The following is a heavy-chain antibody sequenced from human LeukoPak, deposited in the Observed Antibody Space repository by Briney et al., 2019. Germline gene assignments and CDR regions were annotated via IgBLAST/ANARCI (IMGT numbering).Heavy chain of an antibody. CDR2: ISAYNGNT. D-gene: IGHD2-2*01. Sequence: GASVKVSCKAFGYTFTSYGITWVRQAPGQGLEWMGWISAYNGNTNYAQKFQVRVTMTTDTSTSTAYMELTSLRSDDTAVYYCARGVQQYPAHNLFYYYMDVWGKGTTVTVSS. CDR1: GYTFTSYG. J-gene: IGHJ6*03. CDR3: ARGVQQYPAHNLFYYYMDV. V-gene: IGHV1-18*01.